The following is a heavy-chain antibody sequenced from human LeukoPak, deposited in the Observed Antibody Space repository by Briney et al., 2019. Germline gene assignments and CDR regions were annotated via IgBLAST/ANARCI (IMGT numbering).Heavy chain of an antibody. D-gene: IGHD3-10*01. CDR2: IIPILGIA. CDR3: AREMPITMVRGSALDY. J-gene: IGHJ4*02. V-gene: IGHV1-69*04. Sequence: VASVKVSCKASGGTFSSYAISWVRQAPGQGLEWMGRIIPILGIANYAQKFQGRVTITADKSTSTAYMELSSLRSEDTAVYYCAREMPITMVRGSALDYWGQGTLVTVSS. CDR1: GGTFSSYA.